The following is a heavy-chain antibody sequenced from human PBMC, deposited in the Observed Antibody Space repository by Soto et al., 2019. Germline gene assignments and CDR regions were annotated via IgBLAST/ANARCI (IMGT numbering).Heavy chain of an antibody. D-gene: IGHD3-10*01. V-gene: IGHV3-30*18. Sequence: GGSLRLSCAASGFTFSSYGMHWVRQAPGKGLEWVAVISYDGSNKYYADSVKGRFTISRDNSKNTLYLQMNSLRAEDTAVYYCAKDTRRWFGEKTTTGYGMDVWGKGTTVTVSS. CDR3: AKDTRRWFGEKTTTGYGMDV. CDR1: GFTFSSYG. CDR2: ISYDGSNK. J-gene: IGHJ6*04.